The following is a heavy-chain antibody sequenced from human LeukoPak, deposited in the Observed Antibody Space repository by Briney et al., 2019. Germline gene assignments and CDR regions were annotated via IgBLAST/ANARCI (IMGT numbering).Heavy chain of an antibody. CDR3: ARGGRWLRLDY. D-gene: IGHD5-12*01. V-gene: IGHV4-59*12. Sequence: SETLSLTCTVSGGSISSYYWSWIRQPPGKGLEWIGYIYYSGSTNYKPSLKSRVTISVETSKNQFSLKLSSVTAADTAVYYCARGGRWLRLDYWGQGTLVTVSS. CDR2: IYYSGST. J-gene: IGHJ4*02. CDR1: GGSISSYY.